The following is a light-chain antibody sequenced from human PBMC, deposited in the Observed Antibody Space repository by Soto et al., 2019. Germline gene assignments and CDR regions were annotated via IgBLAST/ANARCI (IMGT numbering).Light chain of an antibody. CDR1: KSNIGTRYS. V-gene: IGLV1-40*01. CDR3: QSYDTSLPGLL. J-gene: IGLJ2*01. CDR2: AND. Sequence: QSVLTQPPSVSGAPGQRVTISCNGSKSNIGTRYSVNWYQQSPGTAPKLLIYANDNRPSGVPQRFSGSKSGTSASLAITGLQTEDEAYYYCQSYDTSLPGLLFGVGTKLTVL.